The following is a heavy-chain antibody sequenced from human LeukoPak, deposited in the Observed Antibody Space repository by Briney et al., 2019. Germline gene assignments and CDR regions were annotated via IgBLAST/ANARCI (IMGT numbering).Heavy chain of an antibody. J-gene: IGHJ6*04. D-gene: IGHD3-10*02. CDR2: ISSSGSTI. Sequence: GGSLRLSCAASGFTFSSYEMNWVRQAPGKGLEWVSYISSSGSTIYYADSVKGRFTISRDSAKNSLYLQMNSLRADDTAVYYCAELGITMIGGVWGKGTTVTISS. CDR3: AELGITMIGGV. CDR1: GFTFSSYE. V-gene: IGHV3-48*03.